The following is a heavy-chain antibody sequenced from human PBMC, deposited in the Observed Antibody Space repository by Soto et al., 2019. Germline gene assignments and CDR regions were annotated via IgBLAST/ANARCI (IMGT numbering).Heavy chain of an antibody. CDR3: ARDLSNEQQLVWGISRWFDP. V-gene: IGHV4-38-2*02. CDR1: GYSISSGYY. J-gene: IGHJ5*02. CDR2: IYHSGST. Sequence: SETVSLTCAVSGYSISSGYYWGWIRQPPGKGLEWIGSIYHSGSTYYNPSLRSRVTISVDTSKNQFSLKLSSVTAADTAVYYCARDLSNEQQLVWGISRWFDPWGQGTLVTVSS. D-gene: IGHD6-13*01.